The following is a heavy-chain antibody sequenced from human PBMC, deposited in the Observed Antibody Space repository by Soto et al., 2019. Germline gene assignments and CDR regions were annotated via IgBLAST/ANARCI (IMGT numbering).Heavy chain of an antibody. J-gene: IGHJ4*02. D-gene: IGHD3-3*01. V-gene: IGHV4-4*07. CDR1: GGSLSKYY. Sequence: SETLSLTCSVSGGSLSKYYWSWIRQPAGKGLEWIGRISTSGHVVSKVSLRSRLTMSVDMSNNHFSLKLTSVTAADTAVYYCARDNNDFWSLYPLAFDYWGQGAQVTVSS. CDR2: ISTSGHV. CDR3: ARDNNDFWSLYPLAFDY.